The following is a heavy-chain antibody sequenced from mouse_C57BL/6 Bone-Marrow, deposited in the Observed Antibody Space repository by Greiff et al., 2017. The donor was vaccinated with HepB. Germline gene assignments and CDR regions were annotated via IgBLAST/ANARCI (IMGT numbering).Heavy chain of an antibody. Sequence: VKLMESGPELVKPGASVKISCKASGYAFSSSWMNWVKQRPGKGLEWIGRIYPGDGDTNYNGKFKGKATLTADKSSSTAYMQLSSLTSEDSAVYFCARSHYYGSSWYYFDYWGQGTTLTVSS. V-gene: IGHV1-82*01. J-gene: IGHJ2*01. CDR1: GYAFSSSW. CDR3: ARSHYYGSSWYYFDY. D-gene: IGHD1-1*01. CDR2: IYPGDGDT.